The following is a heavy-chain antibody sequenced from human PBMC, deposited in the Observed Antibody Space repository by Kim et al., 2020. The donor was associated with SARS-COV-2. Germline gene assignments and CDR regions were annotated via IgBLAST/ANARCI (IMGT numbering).Heavy chain of an antibody. CDR2: ISGSGSST. D-gene: IGHD3-3*01. V-gene: IGHV3-23*01. CDR3: AKVRFLEYD. CDR1: GFSFSSYA. Sequence: GGSLRLSCAVSGFSFSSYAMSWVRQAPGKGLEWVSAISGSGSSTYFADSVKARFTISRDNSKNTLYLQMNSLRAEDTAVYYCAKVRFLEYDWCQGTLVTV. J-gene: IGHJ4*02.